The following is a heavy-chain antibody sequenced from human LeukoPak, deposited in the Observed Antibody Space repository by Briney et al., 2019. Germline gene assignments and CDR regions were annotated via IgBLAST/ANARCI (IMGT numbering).Heavy chain of an antibody. Sequence: PGGSLRLSCAASGFTFSSYAMSWVRQAPGKGLEWVSAISGSGGSTYYADSVKGRFTISRDNSKNTLYLQMNSLRAEDTAVYYCAKDTYDFWSGYYIDYWGQGTLVTVSS. CDR2: ISGSGGST. V-gene: IGHV3-23*01. D-gene: IGHD3-3*01. CDR1: GFTFSSYA. CDR3: AKDTYDFWSGYYIDY. J-gene: IGHJ4*02.